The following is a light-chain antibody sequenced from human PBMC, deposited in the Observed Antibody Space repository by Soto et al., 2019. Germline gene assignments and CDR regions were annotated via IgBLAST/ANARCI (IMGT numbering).Light chain of an antibody. CDR1: SSDVGGYNY. CDR2: DVN. CDR3: CSYAGGSYV. V-gene: IGLV2-11*01. J-gene: IGLJ1*01. Sequence: QSALTQPRSVSGSPGKSVTISCTGSSSDVGGYNYVSWYQQHPGKAPKLMIYDVNKRPSGVPDRFSGSKSGNTASLTISGLQAEDEADYYCCSYAGGSYVFGTGTKLTVL.